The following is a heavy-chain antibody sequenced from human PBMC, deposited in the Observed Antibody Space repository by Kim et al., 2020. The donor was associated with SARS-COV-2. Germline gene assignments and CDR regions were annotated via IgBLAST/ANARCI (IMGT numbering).Heavy chain of an antibody. CDR1: GFSFSSFA. Sequence: GGSLRLSCATSGFSFSSFAIHWVRQAPGKGLEWLAMISHDGSSKFYADSVRGRFTISKDTSNNTVYLQMNSLRHDDTAIYYCGRDRASGDFRPGGLDYWG. J-gene: IGHJ4*01. V-gene: IGHV3-30*04. CDR2: ISHDGSSK. CDR3: GRDRASGDFRPGGLDY. D-gene: IGHD2-21*01.